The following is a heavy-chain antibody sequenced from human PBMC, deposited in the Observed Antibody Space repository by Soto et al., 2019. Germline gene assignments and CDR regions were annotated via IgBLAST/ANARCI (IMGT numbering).Heavy chain of an antibody. CDR1: GFTFSSYS. Sequence: PGGSLRLSCASSGFTFSSYSMNWVRQAPGKGLEWVSYISSSSSTIYYADSVKGRFTISRDNAKNSLHLQMNSLRDEDTAVYYCARAVGHTDYWGQGTLVTVSS. CDR3: ARAVGHTDY. CDR2: ISSSSSTI. J-gene: IGHJ4*02. V-gene: IGHV3-48*02.